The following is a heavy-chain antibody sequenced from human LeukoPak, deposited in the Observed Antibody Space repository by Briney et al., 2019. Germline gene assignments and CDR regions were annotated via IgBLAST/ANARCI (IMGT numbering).Heavy chain of an antibody. V-gene: IGHV3-7*01. CDR3: ARDREVGATIHDY. CDR2: IKPDGSDK. J-gene: IGHJ4*02. Sequence: GGSLRLSCAAPGFTFSNYYMSWVRQVPGKGLEWVANIKPDGSDKSYVDSVKGRFTISRDNAENSLYLQLSSLRVDDTAVYFCARDREVGATIHDYWGQGTLVTVSS. CDR1: GFTFSNYY. D-gene: IGHD1-26*01.